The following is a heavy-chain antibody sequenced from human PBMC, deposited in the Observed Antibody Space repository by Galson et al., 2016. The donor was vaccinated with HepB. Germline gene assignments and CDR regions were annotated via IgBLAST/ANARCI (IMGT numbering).Heavy chain of an antibody. V-gene: IGHV1-69*06. D-gene: IGHD3-22*01. CDR3: ARGGDYYDSSDYYVGVAFDY. CDR2: IIPLLNTP. Sequence: SVKVSCKASGDTFGRYAITWLRQAPGQGPEWMGGIIPLLNTPKYAHQFLGRVTISADKSTRTAYMELSSLRSDDTAVYYCARGGDYYDSSDYYVGVAFDYWGHGTLVTVSS. J-gene: IGHJ4*01. CDR1: GDTFGRYA.